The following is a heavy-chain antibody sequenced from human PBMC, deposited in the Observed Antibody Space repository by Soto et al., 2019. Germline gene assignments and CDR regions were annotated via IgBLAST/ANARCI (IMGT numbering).Heavy chain of an antibody. CDR2: SYAYSAGTT. D-gene: IGHD3-9*01. CDR3: ATGLNFDV. V-gene: IGHV3-53*01. J-gene: IGHJ4*02. CDR1: GFSVYGNY. Sequence: DVQLVESGGGWIQPGGSLRLSCAISGFSVYGNYMSWVRPAPGKGLEWVSVSYAYSAGTTVYAESVRSRFTISRDTSKNTVYLQITSLRAQVSPVYYCATGLNFDVWGRGSLVSVSS.